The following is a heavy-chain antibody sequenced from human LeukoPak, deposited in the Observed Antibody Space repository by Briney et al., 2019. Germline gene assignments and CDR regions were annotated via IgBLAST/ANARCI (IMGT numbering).Heavy chain of an antibody. CDR3: AGGSSSIFDY. CDR1: GGSFSGYY. V-gene: IGHV4-34*01. D-gene: IGHD6-13*01. Sequence: SETLSLTCAVYGGSFSGYYWSWIRQPPGKGLEWIGEINHSGSTNYNPSLKSRVTISVDTSQNQFSLKLSSVTAADTAVYYCAGGSSSIFDYWGQGTLVTVSS. CDR2: INHSGST. J-gene: IGHJ4*02.